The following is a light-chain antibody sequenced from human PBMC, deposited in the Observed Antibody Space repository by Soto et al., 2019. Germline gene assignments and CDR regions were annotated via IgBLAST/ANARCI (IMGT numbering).Light chain of an antibody. CDR2: EVS. Sequence: QSVLTQPASVSGSPGQSITISCTGTSSDVGGYNYVSWYQQHPGKAPKLMIYEVSNRPSGVSNRFSGSKSGNTASLTISGIQAEDEADYYCCSYTSSSTLVFGGGTKLTVL. CDR3: CSYTSSSTLV. J-gene: IGLJ2*01. CDR1: SSDVGGYNY. V-gene: IGLV2-14*01.